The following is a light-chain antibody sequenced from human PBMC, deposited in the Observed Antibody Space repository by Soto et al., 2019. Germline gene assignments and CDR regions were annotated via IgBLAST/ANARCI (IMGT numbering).Light chain of an antibody. CDR1: SSDVGGYNY. CDR2: DVS. CDR3: CSYAGSYSWV. V-gene: IGLV2-11*01. J-gene: IGLJ2*01. Sequence: QSALTQPRSVSGSPGQSVTISCTGTSSDVGGYNYLSWYQQNPGKAPKLMIYDVSKRPSGVPDRFSGSKSGNTASLTISGLQADDEADYYCCSYAGSYSWVFGGGTKVTVL.